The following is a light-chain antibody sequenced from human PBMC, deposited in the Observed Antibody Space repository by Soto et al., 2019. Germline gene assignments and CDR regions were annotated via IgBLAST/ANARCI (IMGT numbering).Light chain of an antibody. CDR3: QQCHATPLT. Sequence: DIQMTQSPSSLSASVGDRVTITCRASQSISSYLNWYQQKPGKAPKLLIYAASSLQSGVPSMFSGRGYGTDFTLTITTLQPEDVGIYYCQQCHATPLTFGPGTRLEIK. CDR2: AAS. CDR1: QSISSY. V-gene: IGKV1-39*01. J-gene: IGKJ5*01.